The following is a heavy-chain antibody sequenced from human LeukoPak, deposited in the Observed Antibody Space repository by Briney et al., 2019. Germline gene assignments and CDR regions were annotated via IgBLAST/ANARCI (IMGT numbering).Heavy chain of an antibody. CDR3: ARGSDSHAWRLGS. Sequence: SETLSLTCSVSGYSIGTYYWNWFRQPPGKGPEWIGYMSYSGDTAYNPALKSRVTVSLDTSKSQFSLKLTSVTAADTAVYYCARGSDSHAWRLGSWGQGTLVTVSS. D-gene: IGHD3-22*01. CDR1: GYSIGTYY. J-gene: IGHJ4*02. V-gene: IGHV4-59*01. CDR2: MSYSGDT.